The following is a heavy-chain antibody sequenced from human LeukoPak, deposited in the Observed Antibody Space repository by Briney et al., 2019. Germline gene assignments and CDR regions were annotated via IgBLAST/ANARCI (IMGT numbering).Heavy chain of an antibody. CDR2: INPSGGST. V-gene: IGHV1-46*01. CDR1: GYTFTSYY. CDR3: ARAEPEYSSGWYYFDY. J-gene: IGHJ4*02. D-gene: IGHD6-19*01. Sequence: ASVKVSCKASGYTFTSYYMHWVRQAPGQGLEWMGIINPSGGSTSYAQKFQGRVTMTRDTSTSTVYMELSSLRSEDTAVYYCARAEPEYSSGWYYFDYWGQGTLVTVSS.